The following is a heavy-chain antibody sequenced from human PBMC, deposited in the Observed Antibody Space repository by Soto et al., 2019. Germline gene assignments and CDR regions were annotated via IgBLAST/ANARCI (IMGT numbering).Heavy chain of an antibody. J-gene: IGHJ5*02. CDR2: ISNTGGGT. Sequence: EVQLLESGGGLVQPGGSLRLSCAASGVTFSTYAMNWVRQAPGKGLEWVSTISNTGGGTLYAGSVKGRFTISRDNSKNTLYLQMHSLRADDSAIYFCAVGRHKTSGSNTWFDPWGRGTQVTVSS. CDR1: GVTFSTYA. D-gene: IGHD3-22*01. CDR3: AVGRHKTSGSNTWFDP. V-gene: IGHV3-23*01.